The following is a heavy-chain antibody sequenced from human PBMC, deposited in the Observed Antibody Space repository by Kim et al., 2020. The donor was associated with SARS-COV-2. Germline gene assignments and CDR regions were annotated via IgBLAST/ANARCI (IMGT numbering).Heavy chain of an antibody. Sequence: GGSLRLSCAASGFTFSDYYMSWIRQAPGKGLEWVSYISSSGSTIYYADSVKGRFTISRDNAKNSLYLQMNSLRAEDTAVYYCARESNYDFWSGYIYGMDVWGQGTTVTVSS. CDR2: ISSSGSTI. J-gene: IGHJ6*02. V-gene: IGHV3-11*01. D-gene: IGHD3-3*01. CDR1: GFTFSDYY. CDR3: ARESNYDFWSGYIYGMDV.